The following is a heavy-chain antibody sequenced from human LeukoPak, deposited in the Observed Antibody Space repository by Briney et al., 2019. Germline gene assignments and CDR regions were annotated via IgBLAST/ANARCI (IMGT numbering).Heavy chain of an antibody. D-gene: IGHD3-9*01. CDR1: GGSIASGNYY. CDR2: IYIRGST. Sequence: SPTLSLTCTVSGGSIASGNYYWNWIRQPAGKGLEWIGRIYIRGSTNYNPSLESRVTISIDTSKNQFYLKLTSVAAADTAVYYCARDYDILTGYHLYCDYWGQGTLVTVSS. J-gene: IGHJ4*02. V-gene: IGHV4-61*02. CDR3: ARDYDILTGYHLYCDY.